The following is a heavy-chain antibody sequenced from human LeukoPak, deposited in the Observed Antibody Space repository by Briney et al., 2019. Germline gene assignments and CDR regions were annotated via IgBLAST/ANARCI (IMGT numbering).Heavy chain of an antibody. V-gene: IGHV1-69*04. CDR2: IIPILGIA. CDR3: ARRSYGGATMIVVVFDY. J-gene: IGHJ4*02. CDR1: GGTFSSYA. Sequence: ASVKVSCKASGGTFSSYAISWVRQAPGQGLEWMGRIIPILGIANYAQKFQGRVTITADKSTSTAYMELSRLRSDDTAVYYCARRSYGGATMIVVVFDYWGQGTLVTVSS. D-gene: IGHD3-22*01.